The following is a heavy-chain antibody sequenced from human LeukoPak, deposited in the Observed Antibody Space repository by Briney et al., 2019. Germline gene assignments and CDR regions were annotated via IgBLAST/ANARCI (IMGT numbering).Heavy chain of an antibody. J-gene: IGHJ4*02. CDR2: ISSSGSTI. V-gene: IGHV3-11*04. D-gene: IGHD2-2*01. CDR1: GFTFSDYY. CDR3: AREYCSSTSCKYFDY. Sequence: PGGSLRLSCAASGFTFSDYYMSWIRQAPGKGLEWVSYISSSGSTIYYADSVKGRFTISRDNAKNSLYLQMNSLRAEDTAVYYCAREYCSSTSCKYFDYWGQGTLVTVSS.